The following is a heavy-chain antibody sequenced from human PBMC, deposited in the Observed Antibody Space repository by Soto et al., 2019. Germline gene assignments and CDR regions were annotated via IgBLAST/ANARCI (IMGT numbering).Heavy chain of an antibody. J-gene: IGHJ4*02. CDR1: GGSISSSSYC. CDR3: ARLKRDQRIMITFGGVIVSRVFDY. D-gene: IGHD3-16*02. Sequence: SETLSLTCTVSGGSISSSSYCWGWIRQPPGKGLEWIGSIYYSGSTYYNPSLKSRVTISVDTSKNQFSLKLSSVTAADTAVYYCARLKRDQRIMITFGGVIVSRVFDYWGQGTLVTVSS. V-gene: IGHV4-39*01. CDR2: IYYSGST.